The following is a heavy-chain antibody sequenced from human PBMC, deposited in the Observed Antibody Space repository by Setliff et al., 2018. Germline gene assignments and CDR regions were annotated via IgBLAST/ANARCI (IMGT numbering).Heavy chain of an antibody. CDR3: AREEGYYYDSTDYYYYMDV. CDR2: IMPIFGTI. CDR1: GGTFSTYG. D-gene: IGHD3-22*01. V-gene: IGHV1-69*13. Sequence: SVKVSCKASGGTFSTYGITWVRQAPGQGLEWVGGIMPIFGTINYAQKFQGRVTITADESTSTVYMELSSLRSDDTALHYCAREEGYYYDSTDYYYYMDVWGKGTTVTVSS. J-gene: IGHJ6*03.